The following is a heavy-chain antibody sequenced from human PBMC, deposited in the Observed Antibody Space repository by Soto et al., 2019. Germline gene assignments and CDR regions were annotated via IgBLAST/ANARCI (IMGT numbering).Heavy chain of an antibody. Sequence: ASVKVSCKSSGYTFTSYDINWVRQATGQGLDRMGWMNPNSGNTGYAQKFQGRVTMTRNTSISTAYMELSSLRSEDTAVYYCARMAFGHYDILTGYYYYGMDVWGQGTTVTVSS. CDR3: ARMAFGHYDILTGYYYYGMDV. CDR2: MNPNSGNT. J-gene: IGHJ6*02. V-gene: IGHV1-8*01. CDR1: GYTFTSYD. D-gene: IGHD3-9*01.